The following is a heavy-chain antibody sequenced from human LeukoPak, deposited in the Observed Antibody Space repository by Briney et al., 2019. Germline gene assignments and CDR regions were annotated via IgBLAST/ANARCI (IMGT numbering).Heavy chain of an antibody. CDR2: TYYRSKWYN. V-gene: IGHV6-1*01. CDR3: ARAVGKRKGITGTTYYYYYYMDV. CDR1: GDSVSSNSAA. D-gene: IGHD1-20*01. J-gene: IGHJ6*03. Sequence: SQTLSLTCAISGDSVSSNSAAWNWIRQSPSRGLEWLGRTYYRSKWYNDYAVSVKSRITINPDTSKNQFSLQLNSVTPEDTAVYYCARAVGKRKGITGTTYYYYYYMDVWDKGTTVTVSS.